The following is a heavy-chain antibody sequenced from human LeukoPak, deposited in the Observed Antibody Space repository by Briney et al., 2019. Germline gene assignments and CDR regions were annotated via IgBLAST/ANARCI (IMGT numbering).Heavy chain of an antibody. CDR2: IYTSEST. D-gene: IGHD5-24*01. CDR3: ARYDVDMATNN. CDR1: GGSISSYY. V-gene: IGHV4-4*07. Sequence: SETLSLTCIVSGGSISSYYWSWIRQPAGKGLEWIGRIYTSESTNYNPSLKSRVTMSVDTSKNQFSLKVTSVTAADTAVYYGARYDVDMATNNWGQGTLVTVSS. J-gene: IGHJ4*02.